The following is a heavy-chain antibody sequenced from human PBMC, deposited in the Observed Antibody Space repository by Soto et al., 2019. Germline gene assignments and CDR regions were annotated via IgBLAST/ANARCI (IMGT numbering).Heavy chain of an antibody. V-gene: IGHV4-61*01. CDR1: GEALGSGQSY. Sequence: QVQLQESGPGLVKSSETLSLICFVSGEALGSGQSYWNWIRQAPGKGLGGIGQPFVTGATKSSASLTSRVPMSVDTSKRQISLTLTSVTAADSATYFCARGRSDSAGSSFGRRMDVWGQGTTVTVSS. CDR2: PFVTGAT. J-gene: IGHJ6*02. D-gene: IGHD3-10*01. CDR3: ARGRSDSAGSSFGRRMDV.